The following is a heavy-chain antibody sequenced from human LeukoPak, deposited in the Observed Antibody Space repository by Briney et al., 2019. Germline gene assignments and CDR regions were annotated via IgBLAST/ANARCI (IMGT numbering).Heavy chain of an antibody. CDR3: ERVVAGDYTDYYYYYMDV. V-gene: IGHV1-18*01. D-gene: IGHD4-17*01. CDR1: GSTFTSYG. J-gene: IGHJ6*03. Sequence: ASVKVSCKAAGSTFTSYGISWVRQAPGQGREWMGGIGAYNGNTNYAQKLQGRVTMTTDTSTSTAYMELRSLRSDDTAVYYCERVVAGDYTDYYYYYMDVWGKGTTVTVSS. CDR2: IGAYNGNT.